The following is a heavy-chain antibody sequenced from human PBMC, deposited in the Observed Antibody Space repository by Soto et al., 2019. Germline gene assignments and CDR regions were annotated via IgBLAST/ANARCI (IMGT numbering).Heavy chain of an antibody. V-gene: IGHV4-31*11. CDR3: ASELYRIPTQIY. D-gene: IGHD3-16*02. J-gene: IGHJ4*02. CDR1: GAPITWGDYS. CDR2: IYYSGST. Sequence: PSETLSLTCAISGAPITWGDYSWNWIRQPPGKGLEWIGYIYYSGSTYYNPSLKSRVTISVDTSKNQFSLKLSSVTAADTAVYYCASELYRIPTQIYWGQGTLVTVSS.